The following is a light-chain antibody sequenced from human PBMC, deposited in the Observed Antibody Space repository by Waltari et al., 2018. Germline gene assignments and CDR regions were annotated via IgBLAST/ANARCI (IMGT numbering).Light chain of an antibody. V-gene: IGKV4-1*01. CDR3: QQCYTFPYT. J-gene: IGKJ2*01. Sequence: DIVLTQSPDSLAVSLGERATINCKSSQSVLSRSNNKNYLGWYQQKPGKPPKRLITWASTRESGVPDRFSGSGAGTDFTLNISGLQAEDVAVYFCQQCYTFPYTFGQGTQLEIK. CDR1: QSVLSRSNNKNY. CDR2: WAS.